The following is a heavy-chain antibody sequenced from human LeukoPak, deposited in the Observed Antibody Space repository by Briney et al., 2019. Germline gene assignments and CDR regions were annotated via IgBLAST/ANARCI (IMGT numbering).Heavy chain of an antibody. CDR3: ARSRTGSGFLFDY. CDR1: GYTFTGYY. CDR2: INPNSGVT. Sequence: ASVKVSCKASGYTFTGYYMHWVRQAPGQGLEWMGWINPNSGVTNYAQNFQGRVTMAGDTSISTAYMELSRLRSDDTAVYYCARSRTGSGFLFDYWGQGTLVTVSS. V-gene: IGHV1-2*02. D-gene: IGHD3-10*01. J-gene: IGHJ4*02.